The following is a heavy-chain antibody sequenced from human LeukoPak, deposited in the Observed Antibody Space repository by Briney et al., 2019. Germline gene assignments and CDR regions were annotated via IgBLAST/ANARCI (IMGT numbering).Heavy chain of an antibody. CDR1: GYTFTSYY. D-gene: IGHD3-22*01. J-gene: IGHJ3*02. CDR3: ARSDYYDSSGHAFDI. CDR2: INPSGGST. Sequence: ASVTVSCKASGYTFTSYYMHWVRQAPGQGLEWMGIINPSGGSTSYAQKFQGRVTMTRDMSTSTVYMELSSLRSEDTAVYYCARSDYYDSSGHAFDIWGQGTMVTVSS. V-gene: IGHV1-46*01.